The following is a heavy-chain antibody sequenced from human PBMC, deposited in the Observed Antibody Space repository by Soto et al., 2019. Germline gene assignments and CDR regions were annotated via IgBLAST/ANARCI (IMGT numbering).Heavy chain of an antibody. CDR2: ISNDGSNK. CDR1: GFTFNTYG. J-gene: IGHJ4*02. V-gene: IGHV3-30*03. Sequence: QVQLVESGGGVVQPGKSLRLSCAASGFTFNTYGMHWVRQAPGKGPEWVAVISNDGSNKYYADSVKDRFTISRDNSKNTLYLQMNSPRAEDTAVYYCATWNYPQSDWGQGTLVTVSS. D-gene: IGHD1-7*01. CDR3: ATWNYPQSD.